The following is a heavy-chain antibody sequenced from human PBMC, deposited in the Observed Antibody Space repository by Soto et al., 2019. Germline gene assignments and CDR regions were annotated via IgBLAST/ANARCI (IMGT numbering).Heavy chain of an antibody. CDR1: GGTISSYY. J-gene: IGHJ4*02. CDR3: ARVSDYDDSSGYYRGFDY. D-gene: IGHD3-22*01. CDR2: IYYSGST. Sequence: PSETLSLTCTASGGTISSYYWSWIRQPPGKGLEWIGYIYYSGSTNYNPSLKSRVTISVDTSKNQFSLKLSSVTAADTAVYYCARVSDYDDSSGYYRGFDYWGQGTRVRVPS. V-gene: IGHV4-59*01.